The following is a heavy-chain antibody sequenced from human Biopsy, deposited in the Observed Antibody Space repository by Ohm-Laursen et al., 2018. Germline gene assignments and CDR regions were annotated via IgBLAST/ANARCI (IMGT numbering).Heavy chain of an antibody. D-gene: IGHD3-9*01. CDR3: ATKLTGYFHH. Sequence: SSVKISCNAPGGTFSNYGVNWVRQAPGQGLEWLGGNIPILGTGNYAQKFQDRVTVAADTSTSTATMELRSLRSDDTAVYYCATKLTGYFHHWGQGTLVIVSS. V-gene: IGHV1-69*06. CDR1: GGTFSNYG. J-gene: IGHJ1*01. CDR2: NIPILGTG.